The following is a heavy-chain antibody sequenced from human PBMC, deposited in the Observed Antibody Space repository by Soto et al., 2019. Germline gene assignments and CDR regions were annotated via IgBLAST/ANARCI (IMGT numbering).Heavy chain of an antibody. Sequence: ASVKVSCKASGYTFTSYGISWVRQAPGQGLEWMGWISAYNGNTNYAQKLQGRVTMTTDTSTSTAYMELRSLRSDDTAVYYCARGGGAYCGGDCYLNWFDPWGQGTLVTVSS. D-gene: IGHD2-21*02. V-gene: IGHV1-18*04. CDR2: ISAYNGNT. CDR1: GYTFTSYG. CDR3: ARGGGAYCGGDCYLNWFDP. J-gene: IGHJ5*02.